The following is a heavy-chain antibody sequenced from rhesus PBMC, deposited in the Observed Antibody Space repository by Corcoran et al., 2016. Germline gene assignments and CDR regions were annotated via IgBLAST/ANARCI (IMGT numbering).Heavy chain of an antibody. J-gene: IGHJ4*01. D-gene: IGHD1-44*02. Sequence: QVQLVQSGAEVKKPGSSVKVSCQASGYTFTDHYIHWVRQAPGKGLEWGEEKNQKNGVQKDAQRCKGRTTVTSDTWTSTAYMELNSLRSEDTAIYYCERGDHLFDDWGQGVLVTVSS. V-gene: IGHV1-138*01. CDR1: GYTFTDHY. CDR2: KNQKNGVQ. CDR3: ERGDHLFDD.